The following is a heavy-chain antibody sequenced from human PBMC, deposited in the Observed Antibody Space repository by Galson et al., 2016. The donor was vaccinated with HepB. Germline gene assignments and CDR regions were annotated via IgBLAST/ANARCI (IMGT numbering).Heavy chain of an antibody. D-gene: IGHD2-21*02. Sequence: SLRLSCAASGFNFSTYAMTWVRQAPGKGLEWVSVIVGRGVSTYYTDSVKGRFTISRDNSKNTLYLQLNSLRAEDTAVYFCAKDSGGDAYYFDHWGQGTLVTVSS. CDR2: IVGRGVST. J-gene: IGHJ4*02. CDR1: GFNFSTYA. CDR3: AKDSGGDAYYFDH. V-gene: IGHV3-23*01.